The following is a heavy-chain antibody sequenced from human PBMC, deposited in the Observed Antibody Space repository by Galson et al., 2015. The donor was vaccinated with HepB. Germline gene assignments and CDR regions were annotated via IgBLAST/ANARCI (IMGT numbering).Heavy chain of an antibody. J-gene: IGHJ4*02. CDR1: GFTFSSYA. CDR2: ISYDGSNK. V-gene: IGHV3-30*04. CDR3: ARGRSGSSRQFDY. Sequence: SLRLSCAASGFTFSSYAMHWVRQAPGKGLEWVAVISYDGSNKYYADSVKGRFTISRDNSKNTLYLQMNSLRAEDTAVYYCARGRSGSSRQFDYWGQGTLVTVSS. D-gene: IGHD6-13*01.